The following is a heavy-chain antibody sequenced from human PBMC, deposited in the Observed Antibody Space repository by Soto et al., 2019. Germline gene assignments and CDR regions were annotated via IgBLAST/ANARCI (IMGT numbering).Heavy chain of an antibody. D-gene: IGHD6-13*01. CDR3: AKGGSGALIAAAGTDNWFDP. CDR2: ITWNGGRT. Sequence: EVHLVESGGGLAQPGRSLRLSCAASGFTFDDFAMYWVRQAPGKGLEWVSVITWNGGRTAYADSVKGRFTTSRDNAKNSLYLQMDSLRPEDTAFYYCAKGGSGALIAAAGTDNWFDPWGQGTLVTVSS. V-gene: IGHV3-9*01. CDR1: GFTFDDFA. J-gene: IGHJ5*02.